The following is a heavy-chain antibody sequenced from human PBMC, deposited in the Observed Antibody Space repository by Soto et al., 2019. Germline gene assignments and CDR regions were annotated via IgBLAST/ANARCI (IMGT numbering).Heavy chain of an antibody. D-gene: IGHD2-2*01. CDR3: ARDFGTNVVIVPAVMRGPFDD. Sequence: QVQLVQSGAEVRKPGASVTVSCKASGYTFSRYGISWVRQAPGQGLEWKGWNSTYNGYTGYAQKVQGRMTMTTDTSTSTAEMELKTLRSDDTAVYYCARDFGTNVVIVPAVMRGPFDDWGQGTLVTVSS. V-gene: IGHV1-18*01. CDR1: GYTFSRYG. CDR2: NSTYNGYT. J-gene: IGHJ4*02.